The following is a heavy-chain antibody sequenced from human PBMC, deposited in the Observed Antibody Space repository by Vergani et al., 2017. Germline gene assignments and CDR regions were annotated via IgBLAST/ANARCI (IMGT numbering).Heavy chain of an antibody. CDR1: GGSLSSCDYY. CDR3: ARGEVRGVRRSYFDY. Sequence: QVQLQESGPGLVKPSQTLSLTCTVSGGSLSSCDYYWSWLRQPPGKGLGWIGYIYYSGSTYYNPSLKSRVNIAVDTSKIQFSLKLSAVTAADTAVYYCARGEVRGVRRSYFDYWGQGTLVTVSS. D-gene: IGHD3-10*01. J-gene: IGHJ4*02. V-gene: IGHV4-30-4*01. CDR2: IYYSGST.